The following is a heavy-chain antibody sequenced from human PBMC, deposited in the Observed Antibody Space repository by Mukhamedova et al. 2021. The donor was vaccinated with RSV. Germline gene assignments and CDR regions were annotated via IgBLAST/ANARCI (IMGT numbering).Heavy chain of an antibody. V-gene: IGHV1-69-2*01. CDR3: ATESRWGYSGRYWAYYYGMDV. J-gene: IGHJ6*02. Sequence: QAPGKGLEWMGLVDPEDGETIYAEKFQGRVTITADTSTDTAYMELSSLRSEDTAVYYCATESRWGYSGRYWAYYYGMDVWGQGTT. D-gene: IGHD1-26*01. CDR2: VDPEDGET.